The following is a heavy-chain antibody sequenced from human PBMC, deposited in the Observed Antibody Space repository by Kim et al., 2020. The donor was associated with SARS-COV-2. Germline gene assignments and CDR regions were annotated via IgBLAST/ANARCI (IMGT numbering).Heavy chain of an antibody. D-gene: IGHD3-9*01. CDR1: GYTFTSYA. CDR3: ARAPSLRHYDILTGLVWFDP. Sequence: ASVKVSCKASGYTFTSYAMHWVRQAPGQRLEWMGWINAGNGNTKYSQKFQGRVTITRDTSASTAYMELSSLRSEDTAVYYCARAPSLRHYDILTGLVWFDPWGQGTLVTVSS. V-gene: IGHV1-3*01. J-gene: IGHJ5*02. CDR2: INAGNGNT.